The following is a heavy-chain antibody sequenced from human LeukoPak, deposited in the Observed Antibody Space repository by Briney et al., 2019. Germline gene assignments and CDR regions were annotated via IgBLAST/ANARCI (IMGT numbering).Heavy chain of an antibody. Sequence: SQTLSLTCTVSGGSISSGDYYWSWIRQPPGKGLEWIGYIYYSGSTYYNPSLKSRVTISVDTSKNQFSLKLGSVTAADTAVYYCARDVDSGSLFDYWGQGTLVTVSS. CDR1: GGSISSGDYY. V-gene: IGHV4-30-4*08. CDR2: IYYSGST. D-gene: IGHD1-26*01. J-gene: IGHJ4*02. CDR3: ARDVDSGSLFDY.